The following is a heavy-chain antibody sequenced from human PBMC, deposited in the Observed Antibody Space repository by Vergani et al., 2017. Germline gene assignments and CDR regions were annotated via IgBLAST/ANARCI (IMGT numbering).Heavy chain of an antibody. CDR3: ARDRDGYNYL. D-gene: IGHD5-24*01. Sequence: QVQLQESGPGLVKPSQTLSLTCTVSGGSISSGSYYWSWIRQPAGKGLEWIGRIYTSGSNNYNPSLKSRVTISVHTSKNQLSLKRSSVTAADTPVYYCARDRDGYNYLWGQGTLVTVSS. CDR1: GGSISSGSYY. CDR2: IYTSGSN. J-gene: IGHJ5*02. V-gene: IGHV4-61*02.